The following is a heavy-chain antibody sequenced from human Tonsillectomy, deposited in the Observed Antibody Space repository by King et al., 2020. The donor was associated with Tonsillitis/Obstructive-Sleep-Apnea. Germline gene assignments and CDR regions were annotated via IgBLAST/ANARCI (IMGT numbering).Heavy chain of an antibody. V-gene: IGHV1-2*06. CDR1: GYTFTGYY. CDR3: ARDYPSCSGGSCDEVNFDY. CDR2: INPNSGGT. D-gene: IGHD2-15*01. Sequence: VQLVESGAEVKKPGASVKVSCKASGYTFTGYYMHWVRQAPGQGLEWMGRINPNSGGTNYAQKFQGRVTMTRDTSISTAYMELSRLRSDDTAVYYCARDYPSCSGGSCDEVNFDYWGQGTLVTVSS. J-gene: IGHJ4*02.